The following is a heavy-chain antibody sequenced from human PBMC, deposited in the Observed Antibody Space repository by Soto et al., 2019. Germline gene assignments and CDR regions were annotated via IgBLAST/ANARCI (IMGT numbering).Heavy chain of an antibody. J-gene: IGHJ4*02. V-gene: IGHV3-11*06. Sequence: VGSLRLSCAASGFTFSDYYMSWIRQAPGKGLEWVSYISSTISYTHYADSVKGRFTISRDNAKNSLYLQMNSLRAEDTAVYYCARYIYGYVDYWGQGTLVTVSS. CDR3: ARYIYGYVDY. D-gene: IGHD5-18*01. CDR1: GFTFSDYY. CDR2: ISSTISYT.